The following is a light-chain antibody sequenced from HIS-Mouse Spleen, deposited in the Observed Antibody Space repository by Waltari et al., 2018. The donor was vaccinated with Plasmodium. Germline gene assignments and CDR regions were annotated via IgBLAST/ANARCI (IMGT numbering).Light chain of an antibody. CDR3: NSRDSSGNHWV. V-gene: IGLV3-19*01. Sequence: SSELTQDPAVSVALGQTVRITCQGDSLRSYYASWYQQKPGQAPLLVIYGKNNRPSGIPDRFSGSSSGNTASLTITGAQAEDEADYYCNSRDSSGNHWVFGRGTKLTVL. CDR1: SLRSYY. J-gene: IGLJ3*02. CDR2: GKN.